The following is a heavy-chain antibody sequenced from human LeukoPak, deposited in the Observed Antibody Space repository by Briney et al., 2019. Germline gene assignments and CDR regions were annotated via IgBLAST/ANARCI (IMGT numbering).Heavy chain of an antibody. CDR2: TRDRTHSYST. D-gene: IGHD1-14*01. CDR3: VRGHNSFDY. Sequence: GGSLRLSCAASGFTLSDHYMDWVRQAPRKGLEWVGRTRDRTHSYSTEYAASVKGRFTISRGDSKNSFYLQMNSLKTEDTAVYYCVRGHNSFDYWGQGTLVTVSS. V-gene: IGHV3-72*01. CDR1: GFTLSDHY. J-gene: IGHJ4*02.